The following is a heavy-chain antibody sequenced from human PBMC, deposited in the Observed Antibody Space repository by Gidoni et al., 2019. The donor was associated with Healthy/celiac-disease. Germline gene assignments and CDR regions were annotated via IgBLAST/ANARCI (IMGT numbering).Heavy chain of an antibody. V-gene: IGHV1-24*01. CDR3: STDLAAAGTWAFDI. D-gene: IGHD6-13*01. CDR1: GYTLTELY. J-gene: IGHJ3*02. Sequence: QVQLVQSGAEVKKPGASVKVSCKVSGYTLTELYMHWVPQAPGKGLELMGGFDPEDGATIYAQKFQGRVTMTEDTSTDTAYMELSSLRSEDTAVYFCSTDLAAAGTWAFDIWGQGTMVTVSS. CDR2: FDPEDGAT.